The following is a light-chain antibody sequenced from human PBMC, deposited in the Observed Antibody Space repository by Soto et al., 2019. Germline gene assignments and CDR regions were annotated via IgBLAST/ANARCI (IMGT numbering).Light chain of an antibody. V-gene: IGLV1-44*01. Sequence: QSVLTQLPSACGTPGQRVTISCSGSSSNIGSNTVNWYHQLPGAAPKLLLYSNDQRPSGVPDRFSGSKSGTSASLAISGLQSEDEADYHCAAWDDSLNAVVFGGGTKLTVL. CDR3: AAWDDSLNAVV. CDR1: SSNIGSNT. CDR2: SND. J-gene: IGLJ2*01.